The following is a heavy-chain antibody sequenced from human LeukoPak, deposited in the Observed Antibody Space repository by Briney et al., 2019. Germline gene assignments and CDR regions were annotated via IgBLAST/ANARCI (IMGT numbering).Heavy chain of an antibody. CDR1: GYTLTKYD. J-gene: IGHJ4*02. Sequence: GASVKVSCKASGYTLTKYDISWVRQAPGQGLEWMGWISPYSGNTNYAQMLQDRVTMTTDTSTSTAYMELRSLRSDDTAVYYCARESGRDFADWGQGTLVTVSS. CDR2: ISPYSGNT. D-gene: IGHD2-21*01. V-gene: IGHV1-18*01. CDR3: ARESGRDFAD.